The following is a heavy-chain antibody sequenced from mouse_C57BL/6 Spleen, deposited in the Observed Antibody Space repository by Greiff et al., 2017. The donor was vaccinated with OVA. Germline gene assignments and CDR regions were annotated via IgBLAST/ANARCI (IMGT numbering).Heavy chain of an antibody. D-gene: IGHD3-2*02. Sequence: VQLQQSGPVLVKPGASVKMSCKASGYTFTDYYMNWVKQSHGKSLEWIGVINPYNGGTSYNQKFKGKATLTVDKSSSTAYMELNSLTSEDSAVYYCERDSSGYDAMDYWGQGTSVTVSS. J-gene: IGHJ4*01. CDR1: GYTFTDYY. V-gene: IGHV1-19*01. CDR3: ERDSSGYDAMDY. CDR2: INPYNGGT.